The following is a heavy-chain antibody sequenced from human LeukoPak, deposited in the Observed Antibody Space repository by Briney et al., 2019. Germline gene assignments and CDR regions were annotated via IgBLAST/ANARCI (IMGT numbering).Heavy chain of an antibody. CDR3: ARDLWNFYDSSGYYRDFDS. J-gene: IGHJ5*01. V-gene: IGHV1-46*01. CDR2: INPSGGST. D-gene: IGHD3-22*01. Sequence: ASVKVSCKASGYTFTSYYMHWVRQAPGQGLEWMGIINPSGGSTSYAQKFQGRVTMTRDMSTSTVYMELSSLRSEDTAVYYCARDLWNFYDSSGYYRDFDSWGQGTLVTVSS. CDR1: GYTFTSYY.